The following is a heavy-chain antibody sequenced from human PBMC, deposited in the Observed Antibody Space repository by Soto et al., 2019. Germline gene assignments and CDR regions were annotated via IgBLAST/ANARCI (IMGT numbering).Heavy chain of an antibody. CDR1: GGSISSSSYY. CDR2: IYYSGST. V-gene: IGHV4-39*01. J-gene: IGHJ4*02. CDR3: AGQPYYTYCTNGVCHDDY. D-gene: IGHD2-8*01. Sequence: SETLSLTCTVSGGSISSSSYYWGWIRQPPGKGLEWIGSIYYSGSTYYNPSLKSRVTISVDTSKNQFSLKLSSVTAADTAVYYCAGQPYYTYCTNGVCHDDYWGQGTLVTVSS.